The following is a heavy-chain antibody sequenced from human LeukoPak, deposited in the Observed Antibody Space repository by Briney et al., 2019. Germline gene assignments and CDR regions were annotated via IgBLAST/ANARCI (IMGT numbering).Heavy chain of an antibody. V-gene: IGHV1-69*02. CDR2: IIPILGIA. Sequence: ASVKVSCEASGGTFSSYTISWVRQAPGQGLEWMGRIIPILGIANYAQKFQGRVTITADKSTSTAYMELSSLRSEDTAVYYCATYSGSHRDYFDYWGQGTLVTVSS. CDR3: ATYSGSHRDYFDY. J-gene: IGHJ4*02. D-gene: IGHD1-26*01. CDR1: GGTFSSYT.